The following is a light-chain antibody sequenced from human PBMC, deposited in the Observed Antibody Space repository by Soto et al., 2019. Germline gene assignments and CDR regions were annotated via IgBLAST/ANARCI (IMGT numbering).Light chain of an antibody. J-gene: IGKJ1*01. V-gene: IGKV3-20*01. CDR1: QSISSSY. CDR2: GAS. CDR3: QQYGNLPRT. Sequence: ETVLTQSPGTLSLSPGERATLSCRASQSISSSYLAWYQQKPGQAPRLLIYGASSRATGIPDRFSGSGSGTDFTLTISRLEPEDFAVYYCQQYGNLPRTFGQGTKVEIK.